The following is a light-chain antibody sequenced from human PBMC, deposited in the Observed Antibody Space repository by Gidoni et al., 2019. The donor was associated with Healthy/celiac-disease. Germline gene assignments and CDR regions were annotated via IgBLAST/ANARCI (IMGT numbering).Light chain of an antibody. CDR3: QQYGSSPWIT. J-gene: IGKJ5*01. V-gene: IGKV3-20*01. CDR2: GSS. Sequence: ENELTQSPGTLSLSPGETAPLSCRASQSVSSSYLAWYQQKPGQAPSLLIYGSSSRATGIPARFSGSGSGTAFTLTISRLEPEDFAVYYCQQYGSSPWITFGQGTRLEIK. CDR1: QSVSSSY.